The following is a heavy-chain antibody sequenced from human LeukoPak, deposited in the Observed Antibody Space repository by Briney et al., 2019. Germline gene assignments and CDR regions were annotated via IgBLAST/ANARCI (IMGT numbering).Heavy chain of an antibody. D-gene: IGHD4-11*01. CDR1: GGSISNSY. CDR2: IYYSGST. J-gene: IGHJ4*02. Sequence: PSETLSPTCTVSGGSISNSYWTWIRQPPGKGLQWIGYIYYSGSTNYNPSLKGRVTISVDTSKNQFSLRLSSVTAADTAVYYCASGDDYSNYYFNYWGQGTLVTVSS. V-gene: IGHV4-59*01. CDR3: ASGDDYSNYYFNY.